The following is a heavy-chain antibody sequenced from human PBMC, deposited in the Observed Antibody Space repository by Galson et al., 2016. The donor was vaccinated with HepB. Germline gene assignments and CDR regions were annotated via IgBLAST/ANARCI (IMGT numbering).Heavy chain of an antibody. V-gene: IGHV3-23*01. J-gene: IGHJ4*02. CDR3: AKEKKAAAGEYYFDY. CDR2: VSGRTGRT. D-gene: IGHD6-25*01. Sequence: SLRLSCAASGITFSTSDLSWVRQAPNRGLEWVSVVSGRTGRTFYADSVEGRFTISRDNSKSTLYLQMNSLTAEDTALYYCAKEKKAAAGEYYFDYWGQGTPVIVSS. CDR1: GITFSTSD.